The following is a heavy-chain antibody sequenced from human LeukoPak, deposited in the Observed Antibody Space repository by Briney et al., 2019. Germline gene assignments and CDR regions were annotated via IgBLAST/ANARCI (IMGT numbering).Heavy chain of an antibody. D-gene: IGHD2-21*01. CDR3: ARGAFQGVVPFDY. J-gene: IGHJ4*02. V-gene: IGHV4-34*01. CDR2: INHSGST. CDR1: GGSFSGYY. Sequence: PSETLSLTCAVYGGSFSGYYWSWIRQPPGKGLEWIGEINHSGSTNYNPSLKSRVTISVDTSKNQISLRLNSVTAADTAVYYCARGAFQGVVPFDYWGQGILVTVSS.